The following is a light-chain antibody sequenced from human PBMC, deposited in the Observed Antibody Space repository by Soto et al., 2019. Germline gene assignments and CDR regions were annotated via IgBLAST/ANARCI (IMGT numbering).Light chain of an antibody. V-gene: IGLV2-14*02. CDR1: SSNVGSYKL. CDR2: EVN. CDR3: QSYDSSLSGSV. Sequence: SVLTQPASVSGSPGQSITISCTGTSSNVGSYKLVSWYQQHPGKAPKLMIFEVNKRPSGVPDRFSGSKSGTSASLAITGLQAEDEADYYCQSYDSSLSGSVFGTGTKVTVL. J-gene: IGLJ1*01.